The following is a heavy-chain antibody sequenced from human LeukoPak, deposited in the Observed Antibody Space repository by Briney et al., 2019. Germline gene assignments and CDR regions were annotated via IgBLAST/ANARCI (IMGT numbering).Heavy chain of an antibody. CDR3: ARAQDQWLGYYYYYGMDV. CDR2: ISSSSSTI. CDR1: GGSITSSTYY. D-gene: IGHD6-19*01. J-gene: IGHJ6*02. V-gene: IGHV3-48*02. Sequence: PSETLSLTCTVSGGSITSSTYYWGWIRQPPGKGLEWVSYISSSSSTIYYADSVKGRFTISRDNAKNSLYLQMNSLRDEDTAVYYCARAQDQWLGYYYYYGMDVWGQGTTVTVSS.